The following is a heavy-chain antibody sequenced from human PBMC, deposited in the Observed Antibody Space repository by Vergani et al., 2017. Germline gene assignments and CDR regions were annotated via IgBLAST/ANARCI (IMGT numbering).Heavy chain of an antibody. CDR3: ARPHGDILPPDPRRLDY. J-gene: IGHJ4*02. V-gene: IGHV4-59*02. CDR1: GASVNSYY. CDR2: VSFRGDT. Sequence: QVKLQESGPGLVKPSETLSLTCTVSGASVNSYYWSWIRQPQGKGLEWMGYVSFRGDTLYDPSVKGRMTISLNTSSNQFSLYLTSVTAADTAVYYCARPHGDILPPDPRRLDYWGQGTLVTVSS.